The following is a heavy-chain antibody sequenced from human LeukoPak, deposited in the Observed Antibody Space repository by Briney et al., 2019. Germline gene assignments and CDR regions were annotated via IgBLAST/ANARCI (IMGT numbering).Heavy chain of an antibody. Sequence: ASVKISSKASGGTFSSYAISWVRQAPGQGLEWMGGIIPIFGTANYAHKFQGRVTITADESTSTAYMELSSLRSEDTAVYYCARDVVVVAAPSGAFDIWGQGTMVTVSS. CDR2: IIPIFGTA. CDR3: ARDVVVVAAPSGAFDI. V-gene: IGHV1-69*01. J-gene: IGHJ3*02. D-gene: IGHD2-15*01. CDR1: GGTFSSYA.